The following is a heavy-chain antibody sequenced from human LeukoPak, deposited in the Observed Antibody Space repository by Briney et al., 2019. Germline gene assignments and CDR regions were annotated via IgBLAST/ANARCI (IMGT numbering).Heavy chain of an antibody. CDR3: ARDSVGTMTTAPYYYMDV. CDR1: GYTFTGYY. D-gene: IGHD4-17*01. CDR2: INPNSGGT. Sequence: ASVKVSCKASGYTFTGYYMHWVRQAPGQGLEWMGWINPNSGGTNYAQKFQGRVTMTRDTSISTAYMELSRLRSDDTAVYYCARDSVGTMTTAPYYYMDVWGKGTTVTVS. V-gene: IGHV1-2*02. J-gene: IGHJ6*03.